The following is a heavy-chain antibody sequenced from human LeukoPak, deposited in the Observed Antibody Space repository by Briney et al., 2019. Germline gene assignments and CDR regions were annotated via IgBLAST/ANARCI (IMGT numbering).Heavy chain of an antibody. V-gene: IGHV3-30-3*01. CDR3: ARGLMGSGGYYSLDY. J-gene: IGHJ4*02. CDR1: GFTFSGYA. Sequence: GGSLRLSCAASGFTFSGYALHWVRQAPGKGLEWAAVIPYDGSNEYYADSVKGRFTISRDNSKNTLYLQMNSLRTEDTAVYYCARGLMGSGGYYSLDYWGQGALVTVSS. D-gene: IGHD3-22*01. CDR2: IPYDGSNE.